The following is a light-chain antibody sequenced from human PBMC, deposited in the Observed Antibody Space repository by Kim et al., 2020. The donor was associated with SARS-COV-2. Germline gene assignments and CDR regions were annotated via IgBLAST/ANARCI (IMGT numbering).Light chain of an antibody. V-gene: IGKV3-15*01. CDR3: QQYNWPYT. Sequence: LSVSPGDRATLSCKASQDVYSNLAWYQQKPGRAPRLLIYHASIRATDTPARFSGSGSGTQFTLTISSLQSEDFAVYFCQQYNWPYTFGQGTTLEI. CDR1: QDVYSN. CDR2: HAS. J-gene: IGKJ2*01.